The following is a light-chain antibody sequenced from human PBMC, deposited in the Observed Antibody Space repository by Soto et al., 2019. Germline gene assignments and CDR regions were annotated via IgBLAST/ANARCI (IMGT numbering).Light chain of an antibody. J-gene: IGKJ4*01. Sequence: EIVLTQSPATLSLSPGERATLSCRASQSVNNFVAWFQQKPGQAPRLLIYDVSNRATGIPARFSGSGSGADFTLTLSSLEPEDFALYFCQQRTTFGGGTRVEIK. CDR2: DVS. V-gene: IGKV3-11*01. CDR1: QSVNNF. CDR3: QQRTT.